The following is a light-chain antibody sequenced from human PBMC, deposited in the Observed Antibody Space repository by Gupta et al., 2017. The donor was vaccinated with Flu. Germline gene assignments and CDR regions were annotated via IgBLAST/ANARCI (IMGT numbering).Light chain of an antibody. J-gene: IGKJ2*03. Sequence: DIQMTQSPSTLSASVGDRVTITWRASQSISSWLAWYQQKPGKAPKLLIYKASSLESGVPSRFSGSGSGTEFTLTISSLQPDDFASYHCQQYNSYSLVSFGQGTKLEIK. CDR2: KAS. CDR3: QQYNSYSLVS. V-gene: IGKV1-5*03. CDR1: QSISSW.